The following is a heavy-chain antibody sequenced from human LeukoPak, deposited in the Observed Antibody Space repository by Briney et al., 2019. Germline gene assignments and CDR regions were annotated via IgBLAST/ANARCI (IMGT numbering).Heavy chain of an antibody. D-gene: IGHD2-2*01. CDR2: ISAYNGNT. Sequence: ASVKVSCKASGYTFTSYGISWVRQAPGQGLEWMGWISAYNGNTNYAQKLQGRVTMTTDTSTSTAYMELSRLRSDDTAVYYCARGWGVPESNWFDPWGQGTLVTVSS. V-gene: IGHV1-18*01. CDR3: ARGWGVPESNWFDP. J-gene: IGHJ5*02. CDR1: GYTFTSYG.